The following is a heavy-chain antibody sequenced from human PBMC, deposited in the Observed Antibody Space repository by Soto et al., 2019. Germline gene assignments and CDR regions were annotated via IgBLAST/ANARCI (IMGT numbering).Heavy chain of an antibody. D-gene: IGHD3-22*01. CDR3: ARDYYDSSGYLYYFDY. J-gene: IGHJ4*02. Sequence: LSLTCTVSGGPISSYYWSWIRQPPGKGLEWIGYIYYSGSTNYNPSLKSRVTISVDTSKNQFSLKLSSVTAADTAVYYCARDYYDSSGYLYYFDYWGQGTLVTVSS. CDR2: IYYSGST. V-gene: IGHV4-59*01. CDR1: GGPISSYY.